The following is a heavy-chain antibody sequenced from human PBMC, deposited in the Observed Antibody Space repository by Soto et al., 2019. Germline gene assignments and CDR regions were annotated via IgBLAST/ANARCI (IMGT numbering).Heavy chain of an antibody. CDR1: GYAFTTYG. CDR2: ISAHNGNT. V-gene: IGHV1-18*01. Sequence: QVHLVQSGAEVKKPGASVKVSCKGSGYAFTTYGITWVRQAPGQGLEWMGWISAHNGNTNYAQKLQGRVTVTRDTSTSTAYMVLRSLISDDTAVYYCARGRYGDYWGQGALVTVSS. D-gene: IGHD1-1*01. CDR3: ARGRYGDY. J-gene: IGHJ4*02.